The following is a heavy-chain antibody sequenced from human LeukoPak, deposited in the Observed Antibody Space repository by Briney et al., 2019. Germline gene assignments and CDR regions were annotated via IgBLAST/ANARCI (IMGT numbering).Heavy chain of an antibody. Sequence: SETLSLTGAVYGGSFSGYYWSWIRQPPGKGLERGGEINHSGSTNYNPSLKSRVTISVDTSKNQFSLKLSSVTAADTAVYYCARGRYYGSGSYKWFDPWGQGTLVTVSS. V-gene: IGHV4-34*01. D-gene: IGHD3-10*01. J-gene: IGHJ5*02. CDR3: ARGRYYGSGSYKWFDP. CDR2: INHSGST. CDR1: GGSFSGYY.